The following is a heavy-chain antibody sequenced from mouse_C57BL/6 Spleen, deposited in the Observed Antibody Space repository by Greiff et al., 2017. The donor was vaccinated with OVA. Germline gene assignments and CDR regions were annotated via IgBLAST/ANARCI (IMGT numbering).Heavy chain of an antibody. CDR3: ARGSSYKYFDY. D-gene: IGHD1-1*01. CDR2: IYPSDSET. J-gene: IGHJ2*01. CDR1: GYTFTSYW. Sequence: QVQLQQPGAELVRPGSSVKLSCKASGYTFTSYWMDWVKQRPGQGLEWIGNIYPSDSETHYNQKFKDEATLTVDKSSSTAYMQLSSLTSEDSAVYYCARGSSYKYFDYWGQGTTLTVSS. V-gene: IGHV1-61*01.